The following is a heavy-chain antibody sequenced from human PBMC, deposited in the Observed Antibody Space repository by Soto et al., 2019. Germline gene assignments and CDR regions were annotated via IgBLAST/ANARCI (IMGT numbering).Heavy chain of an antibody. CDR1: GGSISSGGYY. J-gene: IGHJ3*02. D-gene: IGHD3-22*01. V-gene: IGHV4-31*03. CDR2: IYYSGST. CDR3: ARDRSHYYDSSGYDAFDI. Sequence: QVQLQESGPGLVKPSQTLSLTCTVSGGSISSGGYYWSWIRQHPGKVLEWIGYIYYSGSTYYNPSLKSRVTISVDTSKHQFSLKLSSVTAADTAVYYCARDRSHYYDSSGYDAFDIWGQGTMVTVSS.